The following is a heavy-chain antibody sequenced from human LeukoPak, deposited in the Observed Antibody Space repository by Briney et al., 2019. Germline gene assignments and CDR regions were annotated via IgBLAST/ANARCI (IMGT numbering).Heavy chain of an antibody. J-gene: IGHJ4*02. Sequence: GGSLRLSCAASGFTFSSHSMNWVRQAPGKGLEWVSYISSSSSTLYYADSVKGRFTISRDNAKNSLYLQMNSLRAEDTAVYYCARGAYYYEDWGQGTLVTVSS. CDR2: ISSSSSTL. CDR3: ARGAYYYED. V-gene: IGHV3-48*01. CDR1: GFTFSSHS. D-gene: IGHD3-22*01.